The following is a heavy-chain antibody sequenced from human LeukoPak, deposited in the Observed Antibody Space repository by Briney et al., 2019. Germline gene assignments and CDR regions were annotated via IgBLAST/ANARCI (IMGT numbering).Heavy chain of an antibody. D-gene: IGHD3-3*01. J-gene: IGHJ5*02. CDR2: IYYSGST. Sequence: SETLSLTCTVSGGSISSYYWSWIRQPPGKGLEWIGYIYYSGSTNYNPSLKSRVTISVDTSKNQFSLKLNSVTAADTAVYYCARHANVITIFGVVMNWFDPWGQGTLVTVSS. CDR3: ARHANVITIFGVVMNWFDP. CDR1: GGSISSYY. V-gene: IGHV4-59*08.